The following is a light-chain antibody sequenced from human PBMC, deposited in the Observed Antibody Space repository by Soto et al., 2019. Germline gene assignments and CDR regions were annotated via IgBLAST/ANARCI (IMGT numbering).Light chain of an antibody. J-gene: IGLJ1*01. CDR1: SSNIGSNT. V-gene: IGLV1-44*01. CDR2: SNN. CDR3: AAWDDSLNGSYV. Sequence: QSVLTRPASASGAAGEGVTISSSGSSSNIGSNTVNWYQQLPGTAPKLLIYSNNQRPSGVPDRFSGSKSGTSASLAISGLQSEDEADYYCAAWDDSLNGSYVFGTGTKVTVL.